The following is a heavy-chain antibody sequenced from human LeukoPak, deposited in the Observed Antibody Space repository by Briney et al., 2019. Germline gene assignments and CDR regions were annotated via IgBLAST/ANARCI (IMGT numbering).Heavy chain of an antibody. J-gene: IGHJ4*02. CDR2: IYYSGST. V-gene: IGHV4-31*03. CDR3: ARDSDDSSMYY. CDR1: GGSISSGGYY. D-gene: IGHD6-19*01. Sequence: PSETLSLTCTVSGGSISSGGYYWSWIRQHPGKGLEWIGYIYYSGSTYYNPSLKSRVTISVDTSKNQFSLKLSSVTAADTAVYYCARDSDDSSMYYWGQGTLVTVSS.